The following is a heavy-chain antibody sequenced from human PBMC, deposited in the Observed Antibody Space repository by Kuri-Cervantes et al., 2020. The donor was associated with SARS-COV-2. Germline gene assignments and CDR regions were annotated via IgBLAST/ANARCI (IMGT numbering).Heavy chain of an antibody. J-gene: IGHJ4*02. Sequence: SETLSLTCTVSGASISNGSYYWSWIRQPAGKGLEWIGRFYTTERINYNPSLKSRVTMSVDTSKNQFSLKLTSVTAADTAVYYCTRAGYDNSGYYYSFDFWGQGTLVTVSS. CDR1: GASISNGSYY. CDR2: FYTTERI. CDR3: TRAGYDNSGYYYSFDF. V-gene: IGHV4-61*02. D-gene: IGHD3-22*01.